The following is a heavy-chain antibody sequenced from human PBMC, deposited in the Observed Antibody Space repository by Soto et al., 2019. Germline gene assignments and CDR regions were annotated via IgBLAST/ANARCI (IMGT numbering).Heavy chain of an antibody. V-gene: IGHV1-69*13. CDR1: GGTFSSYA. D-gene: IGHD4-17*01. CDR2: IIPIFGTA. J-gene: IGHJ6*02. CDR3: ARAPRHKVTKRDYYYGMDV. Sequence: AASVKVSCKASGGTFSSYAISWVRQAPGQGLEWMGGIIPIFGTANYAQKFQGRVTITADESTSTAYMELSSLRSEDTAVYYCARAPRHKVTKRDYYYGMDVWGQGTTVTVSS.